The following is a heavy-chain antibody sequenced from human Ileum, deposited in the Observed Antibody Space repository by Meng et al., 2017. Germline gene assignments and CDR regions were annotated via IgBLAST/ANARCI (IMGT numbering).Heavy chain of an antibody. V-gene: IGHV4-30-4*01. J-gene: IGHJ4*02. CDR2: IYYSGST. D-gene: IGHD3-22*01. Sequence: QVQLQESGPGLVKPSQTLSLTCTVSGGSISSGYYYWSWIRQPPGKGLEWIGYIYYSGSTYYNPSLKSRLTISVDTSKNQFSLKLSSVTTADTAVYYCARDRDSSGYYPYWCQGTLVTVSS. CDR3: ARDRDSSGYYPY. CDR1: GGSISSGYYY.